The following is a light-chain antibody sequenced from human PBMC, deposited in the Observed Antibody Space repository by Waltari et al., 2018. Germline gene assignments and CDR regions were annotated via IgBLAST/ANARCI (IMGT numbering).Light chain of an antibody. V-gene: IGLV1-47*01. CDR2: KHH. J-gene: IGLJ1*01. Sequence: AVLTQPPSVSGTPGQRVTISCSGSTSNVGTNYVFWYQLLPGAAPRLLIYKHHQRPSGVPARFSGSKSGTSASLAISWLRSEDEGDYYCAVWEGSLKVFGAGTKVTVL. CDR3: AVWEGSLKV. CDR1: TSNVGTNY.